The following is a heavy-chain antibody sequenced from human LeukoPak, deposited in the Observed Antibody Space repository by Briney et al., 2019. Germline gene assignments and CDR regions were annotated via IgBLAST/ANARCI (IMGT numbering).Heavy chain of an antibody. V-gene: IGHV1-18*01. J-gene: IGHJ4*02. D-gene: IGHD3-22*01. CDR2: MSAYNGNT. Sequence: ASVKVSCKASGYTFTSYGISWVRQAPEQGLEWMGWMSAYNGNTNYAQKLQGRVTMTTDTSTSTAYMELRRLRSDDTGVYYCGGSGDSSGYYKVSFDYWGQGTLVTVSS. CDR1: GYTFTSYG. CDR3: GGSGDSSGYYKVSFDY.